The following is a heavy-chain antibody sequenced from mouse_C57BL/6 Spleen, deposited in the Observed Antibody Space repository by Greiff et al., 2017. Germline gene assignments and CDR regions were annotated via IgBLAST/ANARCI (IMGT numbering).Heavy chain of an antibody. J-gene: IGHJ4*01. Sequence: EVHLVESGGGLVKPGGSLKLSCAASGFTFSSYAMSWVRQTPEKRLEWVATISDGGSYTYYPDNVKGRFTISRDNAKNNLYLQMSHLKSEDTAMYYCARERELTGHYAMDYWGQGTSVTVSS. D-gene: IGHD4-1*01. CDR3: ARERELTGHYAMDY. CDR1: GFTFSSYA. CDR2: ISDGGSYT. V-gene: IGHV5-4*01.